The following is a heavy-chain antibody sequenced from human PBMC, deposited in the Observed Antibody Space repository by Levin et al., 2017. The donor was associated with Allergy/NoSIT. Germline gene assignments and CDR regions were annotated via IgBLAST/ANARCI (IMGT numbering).Heavy chain of an antibody. D-gene: IGHD6-19*01. CDR2: MTDSGGST. CDR3: AKGSSGGRPYYFDY. J-gene: IGHJ4*02. CDR1: GFTFSSYA. V-gene: IGHV3-23*01. Sequence: GESLKISCTASGFTFSSYAMSWVRQAPGEGLEWVSAMTDSGGSTYYADSVKGRFTISRDNSKNTLHLQVNSLRVEDTAVYYCAKGSSGGRPYYFDYWGQGTLVTVSS.